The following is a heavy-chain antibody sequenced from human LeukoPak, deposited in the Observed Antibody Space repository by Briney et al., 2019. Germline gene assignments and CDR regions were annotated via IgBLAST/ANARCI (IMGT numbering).Heavy chain of an antibody. D-gene: IGHD6-13*01. CDR1: GYTLTELS. CDR2: FYPEDGET. CDR3: ATSRQQLVTFDY. Sequence: ASVTVSCKVSGYTLTELSMHWVRQAPGKGLEWMGGFYPEDGETIYAQKFQGRVTMTEDTSTDTAYMELSSLRSEDTAVYYCATSRQQLVTFDYWGQGTLVTVSS. J-gene: IGHJ4*02. V-gene: IGHV1-24*01.